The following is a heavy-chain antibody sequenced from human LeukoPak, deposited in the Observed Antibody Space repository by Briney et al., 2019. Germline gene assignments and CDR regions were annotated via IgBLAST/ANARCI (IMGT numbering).Heavy chain of an antibody. V-gene: IGHV1-2*02. Sequence: ASVKVSCKASGYTFTGYYMHWVRQAPGQGLEWMGWINPNSGGTNYAQKFQGRVTVTRDTSISTAYMELSTLRSDDTAAYYCARGGEYSRSSSTYWGQGALVTVSS. D-gene: IGHD6-6*01. CDR2: INPNSGGT. CDR3: ARGGEYSRSSSTY. CDR1: GYTFTGYY. J-gene: IGHJ4*02.